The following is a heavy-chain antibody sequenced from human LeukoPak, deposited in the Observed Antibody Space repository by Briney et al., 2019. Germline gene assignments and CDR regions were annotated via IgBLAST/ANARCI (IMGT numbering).Heavy chain of an antibody. V-gene: IGHV4-59*01. CDR1: GGSISSYY. Sequence: SETLSLTCTVSGGSISSYYWSWIRQLPGKGLEWIGYIYYSGSTNYNPSLKSRVTISVDTSKNQFSLKLSSVTAADTAVYYCSYDYVWGTYRRPGDYWGQGTLVTVSS. CDR3: SYDYVWGTYRRPGDY. CDR2: IYYSGST. D-gene: IGHD3-16*02. J-gene: IGHJ4*02.